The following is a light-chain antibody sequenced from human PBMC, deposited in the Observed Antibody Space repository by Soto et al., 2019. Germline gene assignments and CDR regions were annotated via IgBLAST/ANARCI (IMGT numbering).Light chain of an antibody. CDR2: DAS. J-gene: IGKJ1*01. V-gene: IGKV3-20*01. Sequence: EIVLTQSPGTLSLSPGERATLPCRASQSVRSTYVAWYQQKPGQAPRLLIFDASSRATGIPDRFSGSGSGTDFTLTISRLEPEDFAVYYCHQYGTSPATFGQGTKVETK. CDR3: HQYGTSPAT. CDR1: QSVRSTY.